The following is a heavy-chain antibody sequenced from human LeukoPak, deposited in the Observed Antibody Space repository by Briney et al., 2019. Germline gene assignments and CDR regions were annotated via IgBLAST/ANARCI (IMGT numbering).Heavy chain of an antibody. V-gene: IGHV5-51*01. CDR3: ARQIGIGAAGYMDV. CDR1: GYSFTGSW. D-gene: IGHD6-13*01. CDR2: IYPGDSNT. Sequence: GESLKISCEGSGYSFTGSWIGWVRQMPGKGLEWVGIIYPGDSNTRYNPSFQGQVTMSADKSISTAYLQWSSLKASDTAMYYCARQIGIGAAGYMDVWGKGTTVTVSS. J-gene: IGHJ6*03.